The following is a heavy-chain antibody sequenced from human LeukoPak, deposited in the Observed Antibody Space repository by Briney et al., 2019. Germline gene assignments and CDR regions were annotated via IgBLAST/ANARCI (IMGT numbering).Heavy chain of an antibody. V-gene: IGHV3-48*01. Sequence: GGSLRLSCAASGFTFSSYNMNWVRQAPGKGLEWISYISLSTTSIYYADSVKGRFTISRDNSKNTLYLQMNSLRAEDTAVYYCARDLLGYCSSTSCYGEHAFDIWGQGTMVTVSS. CDR1: GFTFSSYN. J-gene: IGHJ3*02. D-gene: IGHD2-2*01. CDR2: ISLSTTSI. CDR3: ARDLLGYCSSTSCYGEHAFDI.